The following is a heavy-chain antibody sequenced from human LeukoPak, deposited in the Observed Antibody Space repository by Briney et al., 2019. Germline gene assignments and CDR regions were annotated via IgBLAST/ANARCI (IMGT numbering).Heavy chain of an antibody. CDR3: ARARGGLWGYFDS. V-gene: IGHV3-7*05. J-gene: IGHJ4*02. Sequence: PPGGSLRLSCAASGFTFSSHWMSWVRQAPGKGLEWVANINQDGSEKNYVDSVKGRFTISRDNAKNSLYLQMNSLRAEDTAVYYCARARGGLWGYFDSWGQGTLVTVSS. CDR2: INQDGSEK. CDR1: GFTFSSHW. D-gene: IGHD3-16*01.